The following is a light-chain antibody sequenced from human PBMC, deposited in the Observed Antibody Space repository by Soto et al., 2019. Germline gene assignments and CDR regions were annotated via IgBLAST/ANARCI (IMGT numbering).Light chain of an antibody. CDR1: SSDVGTYNL. V-gene: IGLV2-23*01. Sequence: QSVLTQPASVSGSPGQSITISCTGTSSDVGTYNLVSWYQHHPGKAPKLIIYEDSKWPSGVSNRFSGSKSGNTASLTISGLQAEDEADYYCCSPAGSASWVFGGGTQLTVL. J-gene: IGLJ7*01. CDR2: EDS. CDR3: CSPAGSASWV.